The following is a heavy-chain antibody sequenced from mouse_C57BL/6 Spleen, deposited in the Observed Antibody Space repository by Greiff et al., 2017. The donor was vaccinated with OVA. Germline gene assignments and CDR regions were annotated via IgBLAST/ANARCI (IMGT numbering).Heavy chain of an antibody. CDR1: GYTFTSYW. Sequence: QVQLQQPGAELVMPGASVKLSCKASGYTFTSYWMHWVKQRPGQGLEWIGEIDPSDSYTNYNQKFKGKSTLTVDKSSSTAYMQLSSLTSEDSAVYYWGRYDYDGGGYYAMDYWGQGTSVTVSS. J-gene: IGHJ4*01. CDR3: GRYDYDGGGYYAMDY. V-gene: IGHV1-69*01. D-gene: IGHD2-4*01. CDR2: IDPSDSYT.